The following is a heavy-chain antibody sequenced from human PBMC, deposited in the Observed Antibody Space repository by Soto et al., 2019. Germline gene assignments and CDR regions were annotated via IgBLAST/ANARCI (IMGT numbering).Heavy chain of an antibody. V-gene: IGHV4-31*03. J-gene: IGHJ3*02. D-gene: IGHD2-8*01. CDR2: IYYSGST. Sequence: QVQLQESGPGLVKPSQTLSLTCTVSGGSISSGGYYWSWIRQHPWKGLEWIGYIYYSGSTYYNPSLKSRVTISVDTSKNQFSLKLSSVTAADTAVYYCASSPPCRSTNGVCYYAFDIWGQGTMVTVSS. CDR1: GGSISSGGYY. CDR3: ASSPPCRSTNGVCYYAFDI.